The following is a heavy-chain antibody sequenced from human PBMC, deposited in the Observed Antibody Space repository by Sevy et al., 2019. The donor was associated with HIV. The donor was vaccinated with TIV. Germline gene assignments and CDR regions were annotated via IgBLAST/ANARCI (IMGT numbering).Heavy chain of an antibody. J-gene: IGHJ6*02. CDR1: GDSISGYY. CDR3: ARAWSGYYYAMDV. V-gene: IGHV4-59*01. Sequence: SETLSLTCTVSGDSISGYYWSWIRQPPGKGLQWIGCIYYNGRTNYNPSLKRRVTILDETSTNQFSLGLTSVTAADTAVYYCARAWSGYYYAMDVWGQGTTVTVSS. CDR2: IYYNGRT. D-gene: IGHD3-3*01.